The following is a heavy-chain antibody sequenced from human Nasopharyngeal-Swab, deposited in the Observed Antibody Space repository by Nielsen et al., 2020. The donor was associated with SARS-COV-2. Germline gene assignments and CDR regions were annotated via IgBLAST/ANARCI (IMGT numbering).Heavy chain of an antibody. J-gene: IGHJ4*02. CDR2: IGTAGDT. V-gene: IGHV3-13*01. CDR1: GFTFSSDD. Sequence: GESLKISCAASGFTFSSDDMHWVRQATGKGLEWVPAIGTAGDTYYPGSVKGRFTISRENAKNSLYLQMNSLRAGDTAVYYCARARIAAAGYYFDYWGQGTLVTVSS. D-gene: IGHD6-13*01. CDR3: ARARIAAAGYYFDY.